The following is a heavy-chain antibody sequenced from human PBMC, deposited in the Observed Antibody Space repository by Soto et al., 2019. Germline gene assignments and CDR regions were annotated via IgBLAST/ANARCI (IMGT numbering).Heavy chain of an antibody. CDR2: IYSGGST. J-gene: IGHJ4*02. D-gene: IGHD2-2*02. Sequence: LGLSFAASGFTVSNNYMSWVRQAPGKGLEWVSLIYSGGSTFYADSVKGRFTISRDNSKNTLFLQMNSLRAEDTAVYFCATYTSLDYWGQGTLVSVSS. CDR1: GFTVSNNY. V-gene: IGHV3-53*01. CDR3: ATYTSLDY.